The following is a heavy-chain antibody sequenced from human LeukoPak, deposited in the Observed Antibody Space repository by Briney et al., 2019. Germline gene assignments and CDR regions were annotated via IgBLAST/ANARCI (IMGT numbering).Heavy chain of an antibody. V-gene: IGHV4-34*01. CDR3: ARVKEGYSYGRAYFDY. CDR1: GGSFSGYY. J-gene: IGHJ4*02. Sequence: SETLSLTCAVYGGSFSGYYWSWIRQPPGKGLEWIGEINHSGSTNYNPSLKSRVTISVDTSKNQFSLKLSSVTAADTAVYYCARVKEGYSYGRAYFDYWGQGTLVTVSS. D-gene: IGHD5-18*01. CDR2: INHSGST.